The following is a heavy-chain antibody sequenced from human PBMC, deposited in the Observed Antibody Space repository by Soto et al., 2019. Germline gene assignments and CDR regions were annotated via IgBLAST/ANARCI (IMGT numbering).Heavy chain of an antibody. CDR3: ARDAPAVDDYYYDGMDV. V-gene: IGHV1-18*04. CDR1: GYTFTSYG. Sequence: QVQLVQSGAEVKKPGASVKVSCKASGYTFTSYGISWVRQAPGQGLEWMGWISAYNGNTNYAQKLQGRVTMTTDTSTSTAYMELRSLRSDDTAVYYCARDAPAVDDYYYDGMDVWGQETTVTVSS. J-gene: IGHJ6*02. CDR2: ISAYNGNT. D-gene: IGHD2-2*01.